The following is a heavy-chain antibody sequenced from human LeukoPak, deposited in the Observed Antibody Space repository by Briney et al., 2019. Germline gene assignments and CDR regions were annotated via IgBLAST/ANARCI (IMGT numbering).Heavy chain of an antibody. Sequence: GGSLRLSCAASGFTFSNYWMSWVRQAPVKGLEWVAFIRYDGSNKYYPDSVRGRFTVSRDNSKNTLYLQMNSLRPEDTAVYYCAKVLGEYSIRSKPLDTWGQGTLVTVSS. J-gene: IGHJ5*02. CDR2: IRYDGSNK. CDR1: GFTFSNYW. D-gene: IGHD6-13*01. V-gene: IGHV3-30*02. CDR3: AKVLGEYSIRSKPLDT.